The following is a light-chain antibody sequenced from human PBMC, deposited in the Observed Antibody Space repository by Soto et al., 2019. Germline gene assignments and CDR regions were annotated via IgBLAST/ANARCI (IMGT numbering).Light chain of an antibody. CDR3: LPYNSYST. Sequence: IKMNNSPSGQSVSVGDSVTITFRASQSISSWLAWYQQKPGKAPKLLIYDASTLESGVPSRFSGSGSGTEFNLTFSSLQPDQLATYTCLPYNSYSTSGPGTKVDIK. CDR1: QSISSW. V-gene: IGKV1-5*01. CDR2: DAS. J-gene: IGKJ1*01.